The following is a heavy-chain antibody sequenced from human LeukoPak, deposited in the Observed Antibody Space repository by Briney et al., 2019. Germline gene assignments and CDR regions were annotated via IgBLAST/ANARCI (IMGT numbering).Heavy chain of an antibody. D-gene: IGHD5-18*01. J-gene: IGHJ4*02. CDR3: TRHEEYSYGRVNY. CDR2: IYYGGST. Sequence: KTLETLSLTCTVSGDSISGNYYYCGWVSQPPGKGLEWMASIYYGGSTYYDPSLKSRVTISADTSKNQFSLRVTSVTAEDTAVYYCTRHEEYSYGRVNYWGQGTLVTVSS. V-gene: IGHV4-39*01. CDR1: GDSISGNYYY.